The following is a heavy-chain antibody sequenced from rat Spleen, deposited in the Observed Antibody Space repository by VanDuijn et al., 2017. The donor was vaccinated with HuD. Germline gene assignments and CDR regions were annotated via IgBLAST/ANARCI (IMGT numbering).Heavy chain of an antibody. CDR1: GFTFSNYG. Sequence: EVQLVESGGGLVQPGRSLKLSCAASGFTFSNYGMAWVRQAPTKGLEWVATISYDGSSTYYRDSVKGRFTISRDNAKSTLYLQMDSLRSEDTATYYCARQGNVYYGFHYWGQGVMVTVSS. CDR3: ARQGNVYYGFHY. CDR2: ISYDGSST. J-gene: IGHJ2*01. D-gene: IGHD1-6*01. V-gene: IGHV5-29*01.